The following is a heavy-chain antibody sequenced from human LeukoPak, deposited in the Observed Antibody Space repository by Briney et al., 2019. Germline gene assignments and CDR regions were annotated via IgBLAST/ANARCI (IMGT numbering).Heavy chain of an antibody. V-gene: IGHV3-23*01. CDR3: AKGNGYSYGRYYFDY. Sequence: GGSLRLSCAASGFTFSSYAMGWVRQAPGKGLEWVPAITASGGNTYYADSVKGRFTISRDNSKNTLYLQVNSLRAEDTAVYYCAKGNGYSYGRYYFDYWGQGTLVTVSS. CDR1: GFTFSSYA. J-gene: IGHJ4*02. D-gene: IGHD5-18*01. CDR2: ITASGGNT.